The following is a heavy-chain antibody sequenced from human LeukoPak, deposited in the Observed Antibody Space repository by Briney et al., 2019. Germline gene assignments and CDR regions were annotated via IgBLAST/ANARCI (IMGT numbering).Heavy chain of an antibody. Sequence: GGSLRLSCAASGFTFSSYSMNWVRQAPGKGLEWVSSISSSSSYIYYADSVKGRFTISRDNAKNSLYLQMNSLRAEDTAVYYCAREVPYSRGPFAYWGQGTLVTVSS. CDR1: GFTFSSYS. CDR3: AREVPYSRGPFAY. V-gene: IGHV3-21*01. J-gene: IGHJ4*02. CDR2: ISSSSSYI. D-gene: IGHD6-13*01.